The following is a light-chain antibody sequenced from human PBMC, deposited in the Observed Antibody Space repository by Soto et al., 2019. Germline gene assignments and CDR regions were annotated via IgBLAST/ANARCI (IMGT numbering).Light chain of an antibody. CDR3: LQRSDWPPIT. CDR1: QSIGSY. V-gene: IGKV3-11*01. Sequence: ELVLTQSPDTLSLSPGDRATLSCRASQSIGSYLAWYQQKPGQAPRLLIYDASNGATGIPARFSGGGSGTDFTLTISSLEPEDFAVYYCLQRSDWPPITFGQGTRLEIK. J-gene: IGKJ5*01. CDR2: DAS.